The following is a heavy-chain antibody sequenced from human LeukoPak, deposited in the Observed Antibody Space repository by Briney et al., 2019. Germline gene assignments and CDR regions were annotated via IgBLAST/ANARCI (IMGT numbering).Heavy chain of an antibody. J-gene: IGHJ4*02. D-gene: IGHD2-2*01. CDR2: IKSKTDGGTT. CDR1: GFTFSNAW. V-gene: IGHV3-15*01. Sequence: PGGSLRLSCAASGFTFSNAWMSWVRQAPGKGLEWVGRIKSKTDGGTTDYAAPVKGRSTMSRDDSKNTLYMPMNSLKTEDTAVYYCTTGYCSSTRCYVRPIWGEGTLVTVSS. CDR3: TTGYCSSTRCYVRPI.